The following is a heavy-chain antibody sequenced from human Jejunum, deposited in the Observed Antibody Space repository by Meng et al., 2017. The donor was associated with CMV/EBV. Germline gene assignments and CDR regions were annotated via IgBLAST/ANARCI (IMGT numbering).Heavy chain of an antibody. CDR2: IYASGST. CDR1: GGSMSSGDYF. J-gene: IGHJ4*02. V-gene: IGHV4-61*02. D-gene: IGHD5-24*01. Sequence: QVQLQGARPGLVKPSQTLSLTCTVSGGSMSSGDYFWTWIRQPAGKGLEWIGRIYASGSTSYHPSLESRLTISVDTSKNQFSLKMSSVTAADTAVYYCARGRLQSEYFDYWGQGTLVTVSS. CDR3: ARGRLQSEYFDY.